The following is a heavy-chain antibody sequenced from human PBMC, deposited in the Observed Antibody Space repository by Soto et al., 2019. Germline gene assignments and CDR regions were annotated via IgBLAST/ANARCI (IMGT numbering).Heavy chain of an antibody. Sequence: SETLSLTCTVSGGSISSYYWSWIRQPAGKGLEWIGRIYTSGSTNYNPSLKSRVTMSVDTSKNQFSLKLSSVTAADTAVYYCARDLTIEEYSSSSWFDYWGQGTLVTVSS. CDR1: GGSISSYY. CDR3: ARDLTIEEYSSSSWFDY. D-gene: IGHD6-6*01. J-gene: IGHJ4*02. CDR2: IYTSGST. V-gene: IGHV4-4*07.